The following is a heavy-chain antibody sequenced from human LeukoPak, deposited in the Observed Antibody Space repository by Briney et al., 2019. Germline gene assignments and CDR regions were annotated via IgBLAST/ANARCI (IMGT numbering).Heavy chain of an antibody. V-gene: IGHV4-4*02. Sequence: SGTLSLTCAASGGSISSSNWWSWVRQPPGKGLEWIGEIYHSGSTNYNPSLKSRVTISVDKSKNQFSLKLSSVTAADTAVYYCARDAHYYGSGSYPSSFDPWGQGTLVTVSS. D-gene: IGHD3-10*01. CDR2: IYHSGST. J-gene: IGHJ5*02. CDR1: GGSISSSNW. CDR3: ARDAHYYGSGSYPSSFDP.